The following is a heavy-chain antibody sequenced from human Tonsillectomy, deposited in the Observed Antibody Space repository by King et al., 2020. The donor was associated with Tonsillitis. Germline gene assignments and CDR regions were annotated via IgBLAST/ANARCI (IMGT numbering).Heavy chain of an antibody. J-gene: IGHJ3*02. CDR1: GFTFSDYY. CDR3: ARQRITIFGVVIGDAFDI. V-gene: IGHV3-11*01. CDR2: ISSSGSTI. Sequence: VQLVESGGGLVKPGGSLRLSCAASGFTFSDYYMSWIRQAPGKGLEWVSYISSSGSTIYYADSVKGRLTISRDNAKNSLYLQMNSLRAEDTAVYYCARQRITIFGVVIGDAFDIWGQGTMVTVSS. D-gene: IGHD3-3*01.